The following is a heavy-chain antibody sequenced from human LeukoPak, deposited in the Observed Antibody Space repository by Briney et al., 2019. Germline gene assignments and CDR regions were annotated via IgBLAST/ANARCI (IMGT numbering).Heavy chain of an antibody. Sequence: GGSLQISGKGSDSRFTIYWIGWARQLPGKGLEWMEIIYPGDSDTRYSPSFQGQVTISADKSITTAYLQWSSLKASDTAMYYCARRSGYSFGYLDYWGQGTLVSVCS. CDR2: IYPGDSDT. CDR3: ARRSGYSFGYLDY. V-gene: IGHV5-51*01. J-gene: IGHJ4*02. D-gene: IGHD5-18*01. CDR1: DSRFTIYW.